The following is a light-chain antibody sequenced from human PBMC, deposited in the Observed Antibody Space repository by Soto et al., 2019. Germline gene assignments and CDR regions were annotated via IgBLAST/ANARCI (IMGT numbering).Light chain of an antibody. CDR2: GAS. CDR3: QQYGTSPLT. Sequence: EIVMTQSPATLSVSPGERATLSCRASRGVSSNLAWYQQKPGQAPRLLISGASTRATGIPDRFSGSGSGTDFTLTISRLEPEDFAVYYCQQYGTSPLTFGGGTKVDIK. V-gene: IGKV3-20*01. J-gene: IGKJ4*01. CDR1: RGVSSN.